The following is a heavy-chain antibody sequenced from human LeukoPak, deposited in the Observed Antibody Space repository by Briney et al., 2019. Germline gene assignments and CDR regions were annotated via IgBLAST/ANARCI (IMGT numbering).Heavy chain of an antibody. CDR1: GGTFSSYA. CDR2: ISAYNGNT. Sequence: GASVKVSCKASGGTFSSYAISWVRQAPGQGLEWMGWISAYNGNTNYAQKLQGRVTMTTDTSTSTAYMELRSLRSDDTAVYYCARGGHYDSSGQFDYWGQGTLVTVSS. V-gene: IGHV1-18*01. CDR3: ARGGHYDSSGQFDY. J-gene: IGHJ4*02. D-gene: IGHD3-22*01.